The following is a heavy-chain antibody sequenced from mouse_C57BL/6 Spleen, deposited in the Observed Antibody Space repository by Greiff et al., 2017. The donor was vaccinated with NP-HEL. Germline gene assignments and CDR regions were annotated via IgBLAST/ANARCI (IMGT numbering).Heavy chain of an antibody. CDR3: ARSPLSSTTVVAN. J-gene: IGHJ2*01. D-gene: IGHD1-1*01. V-gene: IGHV1-53*01. CDR2: INPSNGGT. Sequence: VQLQQPGTELVKPGASVKLSCKASGYTFTSYWMHWVKQRPGQGLEWIGNINPSNGGTNYNEKFKSKATLTVDKSSSTAYMQLSSLTSEDSAVYYCARSPLSSTTVVANWGQGTTLTVSS. CDR1: GYTFTSYW.